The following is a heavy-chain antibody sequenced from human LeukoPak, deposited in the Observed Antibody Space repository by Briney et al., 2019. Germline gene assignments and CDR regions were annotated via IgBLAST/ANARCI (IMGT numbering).Heavy chain of an antibody. CDR2: IYYTGST. Sequence: SETLSLTCSVSGGSITSHYWSWIRQPPGKGLDWIGYIYYTGSTIYNPSLKSRATISIDTSENQVSLKLSSVTAADTALYYCARYIRSGDYYMDVWGKGTTVTVSS. J-gene: IGHJ6*03. CDR3: ARYIRSGDYYMDV. CDR1: GGSITSHY. D-gene: IGHD3-3*01. V-gene: IGHV4-59*11.